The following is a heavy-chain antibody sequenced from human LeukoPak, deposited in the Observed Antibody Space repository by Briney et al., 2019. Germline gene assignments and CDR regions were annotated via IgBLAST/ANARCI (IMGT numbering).Heavy chain of an antibody. CDR3: ARAPFGEFVRYFDY. Sequence: GGSLRLSCAASGFTFSSYGMSWVRQAPGKGLEWVSAISGSGGSTYYADSVKGRFTISRDNAKNSLHLQMNSLRAEDTAVYYCARAPFGEFVRYFDYWGQGTLVTVSS. CDR1: GFTFSSYG. V-gene: IGHV3-23*01. D-gene: IGHD3-10*01. J-gene: IGHJ4*02. CDR2: ISGSGGST.